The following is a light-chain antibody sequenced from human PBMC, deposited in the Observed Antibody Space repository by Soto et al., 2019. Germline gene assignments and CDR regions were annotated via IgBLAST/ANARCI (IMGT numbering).Light chain of an antibody. CDR2: DAS. Sequence: DIQMTQSPSSLSAYVGDRVTITCQASQDIKKFLSWFQQNPGKAPKLLIYDASNLQTGVPPRFGGSGSGTDFTFTITSLQPEDIGTYFCQQYDNLPYIFGQGTKLEIK. V-gene: IGKV1-33*01. CDR1: QDIKKF. J-gene: IGKJ2*01. CDR3: QQYDNLPYI.